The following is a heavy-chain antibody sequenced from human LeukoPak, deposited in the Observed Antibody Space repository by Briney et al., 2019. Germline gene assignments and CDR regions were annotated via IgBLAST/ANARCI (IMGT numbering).Heavy chain of an antibody. CDR3: ARGITMVRGSLVWFDP. J-gene: IGHJ5*02. Sequence: ASVKVSCKASGYTFTSYAMNWVRQAPGQGLEWMGWINTNTGNPTYAQGFTGRFVFSLDTSVSTAYPQISSLKAEDTAVYYCARGITMVRGSLVWFDPWGQGTLVTVSS. CDR2: INTNTGNP. CDR1: GYTFTSYA. V-gene: IGHV7-4-1*02. D-gene: IGHD3-10*01.